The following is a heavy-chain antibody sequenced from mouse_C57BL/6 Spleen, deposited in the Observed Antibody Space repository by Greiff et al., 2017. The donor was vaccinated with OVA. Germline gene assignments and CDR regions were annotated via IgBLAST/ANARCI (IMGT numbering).Heavy chain of an antibody. D-gene: IGHD1-1*01. J-gene: IGHJ1*03. CDR3: ARRELLRYWYFDV. CDR2: IHPNSGST. Sequence: QVQLQQPGAELVKPGASVKLSCKASSYTFTSYWMHWVKQRPGQGLEWIGMIHPNSGSTNYNEKFKSKATLTVDKSSSTAYMQLSSLTSEDSAVYYCARRELLRYWYFDVWGTGTTVTVSS. V-gene: IGHV1-64*01. CDR1: SYTFTSYW.